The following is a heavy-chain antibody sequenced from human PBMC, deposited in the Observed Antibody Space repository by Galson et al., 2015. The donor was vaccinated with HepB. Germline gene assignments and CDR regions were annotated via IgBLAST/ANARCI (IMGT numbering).Heavy chain of an antibody. CDR1: GGTFSSYA. J-gene: IGHJ6*03. D-gene: IGHD5-12*01. CDR2: IIPIFGTA. CDR3: ARDNGGPDETLNSGYDFNYMDV. Sequence: SVKVSCKASGGTFSSYAISWVRQAPGQGLEWMGGIIPIFGTANYAQKFQGRVTITADESTSTAYMELSSLRSEDTAVYYCARDNGGPDETLNSGYDFNYMDVWGKGTTVTVSS. V-gene: IGHV1-69*13.